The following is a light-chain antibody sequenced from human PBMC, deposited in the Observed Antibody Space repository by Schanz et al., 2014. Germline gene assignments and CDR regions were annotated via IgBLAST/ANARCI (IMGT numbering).Light chain of an antibody. CDR1: SSDVGGYNY. J-gene: IGLJ2*01. CDR2: DVS. CDR3: SSYADSNNLV. Sequence: QSALTQPRSVSGSPGQSVTISCTGTSSDVGGYNYVSWYQQHPGKAPKLMIYDVSNRPSGVSNRFSGSKSGNTASLIISGLQAEDEAVYYCSSYADSNNLVFGGGTKLTVL. V-gene: IGLV2-11*01.